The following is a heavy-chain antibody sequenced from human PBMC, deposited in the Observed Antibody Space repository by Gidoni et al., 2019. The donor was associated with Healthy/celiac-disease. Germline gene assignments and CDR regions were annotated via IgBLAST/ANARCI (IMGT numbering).Heavy chain of an antibody. V-gene: IGHV3-23*01. D-gene: IGHD3-16*02. CDR1: GCTFSSYA. Sequence: EVKLLESGGGLVQPGGSLSSSCAASGCTFSSYAMSWVRQAPGKGLEWVSAISGSGGSTYYAYSVKGRFTISRDNSKNTLYLQMNSLRAEDTAVYYCATTNYDYIWGSYRYTVFDYWGQGTLVTVSS. CDR2: ISGSGGST. CDR3: ATTNYDYIWGSYRYTVFDY. J-gene: IGHJ4*02.